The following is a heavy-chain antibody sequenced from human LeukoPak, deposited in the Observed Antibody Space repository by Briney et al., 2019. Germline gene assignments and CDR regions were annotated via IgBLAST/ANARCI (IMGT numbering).Heavy chain of an antibody. J-gene: IGHJ4*02. CDR3: ARSAYSSGWY. D-gene: IGHD6-19*01. V-gene: IGHV3-11*01. Sequence: GGSLRLSCAASGFTFSGYYMSWIRQAPGKGLEWVSYISSGGTTIYYADSVRGRFTISRDNAKNSLYLQMNSLRAEDTAMYYCARSAYSSGWYWGQGTLVTVSS. CDR2: ISSGGTTI. CDR1: GFTFSGYY.